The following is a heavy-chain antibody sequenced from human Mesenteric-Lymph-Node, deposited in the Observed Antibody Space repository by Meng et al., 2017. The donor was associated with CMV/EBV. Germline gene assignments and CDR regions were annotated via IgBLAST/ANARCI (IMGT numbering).Heavy chain of an antibody. V-gene: IGHV3-7*01. D-gene: IGHD6-19*01. CDR3: TRDSGGGWYSDY. Sequence: WVGWVRRAAGKGREWVASIKQDGSDNYYVASVKGRCTISIDNGKKSVNLQLSSLRAEDTAVYYCTRDSGGGWYSDYWGQGTLVTVSS. CDR2: IKQDGSDN. CDR1: W. J-gene: IGHJ4*02.